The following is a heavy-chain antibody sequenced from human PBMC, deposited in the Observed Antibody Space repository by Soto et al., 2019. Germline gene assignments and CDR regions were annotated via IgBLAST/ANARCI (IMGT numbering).Heavy chain of an antibody. CDR3: AKDAMVGGVLYYRYYMDV. Sequence: GGSLRLSCAASGFTFSSYTLSWVRQAPGKGLEWVSAITGSGGGTSYADSVKGRFTISRDNSKSTLYLQMNSLRAEDTAVYYCAKDAMVGGVLYYRYYMDVWGKGTTVTVSS. V-gene: IGHV3-23*01. CDR1: GFTFSSYT. J-gene: IGHJ6*03. D-gene: IGHD3-10*01. CDR2: ITGSGGGT.